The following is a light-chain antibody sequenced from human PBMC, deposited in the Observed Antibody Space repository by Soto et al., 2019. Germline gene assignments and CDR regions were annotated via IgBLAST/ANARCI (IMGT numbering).Light chain of an antibody. Sequence: QSVLTQPPSASGTLGQRVTITCSGSSSNIGSNTVNRHQQLPGTARKLLIYSNNRRPSGVPDRFSGSESGTSASLAISGLRSEDEADDYCAARDGSLNADVFGTGTKLTVL. CDR3: AARDGSLNADV. V-gene: IGLV1-44*01. CDR2: SNN. CDR1: SSNIGSNT. J-gene: IGLJ1*01.